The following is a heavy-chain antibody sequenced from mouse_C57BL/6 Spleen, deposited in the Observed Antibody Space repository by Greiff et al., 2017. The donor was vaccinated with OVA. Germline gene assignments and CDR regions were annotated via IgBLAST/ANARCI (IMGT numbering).Heavy chain of an antibody. D-gene: IGHD2-5*01. J-gene: IGHJ3*01. CDR2: IYPSDSET. CDR1: GYTFTSYW. Sequence: VQLQQPGAELVRPGSSVKLSCKASGYTFTSYWMDWVKQRPGQGLEWIGNIYPSDSETHYNQKFKDKATLTVDKSSSTAYMQLSRLTSDDAAVYYCARYSNGAYWGKGTLVTVAA. CDR3: ARYSNGAY. V-gene: IGHV1-61*01.